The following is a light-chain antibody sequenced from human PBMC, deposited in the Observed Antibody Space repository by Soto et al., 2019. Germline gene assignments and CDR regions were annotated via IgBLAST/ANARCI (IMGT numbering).Light chain of an antibody. V-gene: IGKV3-15*01. CDR1: QSISGN. Sequence: EVVMTQSPATLSVSPGEMATLSCRASQSISGNLAWYQQKPGQAPRLLIYHAIARATGIPTRFSGSGSGTEFTLTISSLQSEDFAVYYCQQYNNWPPITFGQGTRLEN. J-gene: IGKJ5*01. CDR3: QQYNNWPPIT. CDR2: HAI.